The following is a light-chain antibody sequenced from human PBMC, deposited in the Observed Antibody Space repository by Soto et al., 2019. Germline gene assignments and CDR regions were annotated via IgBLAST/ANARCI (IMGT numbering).Light chain of an antibody. J-gene: IGKJ1*01. CDR3: QQYGNSPRS. V-gene: IGKV3-20*01. CDR1: QSVSRDY. CDR2: GAS. Sequence: EIVLTQSPGTLSSSPGERATLSCRASQSVSRDYLAWYQQKPGQAPRLLMYGASNRATGIPDRFSGSGSGTDFTLTISRLEPEDFALYYCQQYGNSPRSFGQGTKVEIK.